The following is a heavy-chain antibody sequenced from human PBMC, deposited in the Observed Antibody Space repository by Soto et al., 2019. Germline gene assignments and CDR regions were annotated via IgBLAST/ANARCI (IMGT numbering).Heavy chain of an antibody. CDR3: ARDSVGYCSSTSCYGYYYYYGMDV. CDR2: IYYSGST. V-gene: IGHV4-59*01. J-gene: IGHJ6*02. CDR1: GGSISSYF. D-gene: IGHD2-2*01. Sequence: KPSDTLSLTCTVSGGSISSYFWSWIRQPTGKGLEWIGYIYYSGSTNYNPSLKSRVTISVDTSKNQFSLKLSSVTAADTAVYYCARDSVGYCSSTSCYGYYYYYGMDVWGQGTTVTVSS.